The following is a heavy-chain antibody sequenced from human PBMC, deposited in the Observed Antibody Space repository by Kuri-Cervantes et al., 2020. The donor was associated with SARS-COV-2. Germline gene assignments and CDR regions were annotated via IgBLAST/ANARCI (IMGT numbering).Heavy chain of an antibody. D-gene: IGHD6-13*01. J-gene: IGHJ6*02. V-gene: IGHV3-30-3*02. CDR3: AKPEAAGPFYYGMDV. CDR2: ISYDGSNK. CDR1: GFTFSSYA. Sequence: GGSLRLSSAASGFTFSSYAMHWVRQAPGKGLEWVAVISYDGSNKYYADSVKGRFTISRDNSKNTLYLQMNSLRAEDTAVYYCAKPEAAGPFYYGMDVWGQGTTVTVSS.